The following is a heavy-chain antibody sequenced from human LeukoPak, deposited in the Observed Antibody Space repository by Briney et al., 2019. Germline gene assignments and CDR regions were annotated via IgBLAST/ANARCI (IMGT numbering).Heavy chain of an antibody. D-gene: IGHD5-12*01. CDR3: ARGFPPRVATFKMDV. CDR2: IIPIFGTA. Sequence: SVKVSCKASGGTFSSYAISWVRQAPGQGLEWMGGIIPIFGTANYAQKFQGRVTITADESTSTAYMELSSLRSEDTAVYHCARGFPPRVATFKMDVWGKGTTVTVSS. V-gene: IGHV1-69*13. J-gene: IGHJ6*04. CDR1: GGTFSSYA.